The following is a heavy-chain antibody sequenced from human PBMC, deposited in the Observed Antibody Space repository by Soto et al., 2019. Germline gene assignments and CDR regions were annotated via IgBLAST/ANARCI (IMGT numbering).Heavy chain of an antibody. D-gene: IGHD6-19*01. CDR2: ISYDGSNK. Sequence: QVQLVESGGTVVQPGRSLRLSCAASGFTFSGFSLPWVRQAPGKGLEWLALISYDGSNKYNPDSLKGRFAISRDNSKNTLYLQLNSLRPEDTAVYYCARTTAVAGTPEFDYWGQGTLVTVSS. CDR3: ARTTAVAGTPEFDY. CDR1: GFTFSGFS. J-gene: IGHJ4*02. V-gene: IGHV3-30*09.